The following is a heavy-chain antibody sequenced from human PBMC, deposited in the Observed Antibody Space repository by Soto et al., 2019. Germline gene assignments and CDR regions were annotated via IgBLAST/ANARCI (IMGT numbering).Heavy chain of an antibody. CDR3: ASIPTSEVGAQSEVDY. D-gene: IGHD1-26*01. CDR1: ESTCGGRA. CDR2: INADCTSA. V-gene: IGHV3-74*01. Sequence: GVSLRLCWGAAESTCGGRAGSWFRQAQGNDLLSVSRINADCTSAAYADSVKGRFTISRDNDENTLYLKMNSLRAEDTAVYYCASIPTSEVGAQSEVDYRGQRPLV. J-gene: IGHJ4*02.